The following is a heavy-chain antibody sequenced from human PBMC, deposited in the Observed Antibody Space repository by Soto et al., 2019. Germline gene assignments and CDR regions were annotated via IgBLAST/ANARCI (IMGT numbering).Heavy chain of an antibody. CDR3: ARGRRGSYGYYYGMDV. V-gene: IGHV4-34*01. D-gene: IGHD1-26*01. Sequence: PEETLSLTCAVYGWSFSGYYWSWIRQPPGKGLEWIGEINHSGSTNYNPSLKSRVTISVDTSKNQFSLKLSSVTAADTAVYYCARGRRGSYGYYYGMDVWGQGTTVTVSS. J-gene: IGHJ6*02. CDR1: GWSFSGYY. CDR2: INHSGST.